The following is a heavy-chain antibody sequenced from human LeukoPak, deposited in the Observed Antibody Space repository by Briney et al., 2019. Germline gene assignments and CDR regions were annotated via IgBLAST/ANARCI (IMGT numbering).Heavy chain of an antibody. Sequence: PSETLSLTCTVSGGSISSYYWSWLRQPPGKGLEWIGYIYYSGSTNYNPSLKSRVTISVDTSKNQFSLKLSSVTAADTAVYYCARGLWFGELSEQNWFDPWGQGTLVTVSS. CDR1: GGSISSYY. V-gene: IGHV4-59*01. CDR2: IYYSGST. D-gene: IGHD3-10*01. J-gene: IGHJ5*02. CDR3: ARGLWFGELSEQNWFDP.